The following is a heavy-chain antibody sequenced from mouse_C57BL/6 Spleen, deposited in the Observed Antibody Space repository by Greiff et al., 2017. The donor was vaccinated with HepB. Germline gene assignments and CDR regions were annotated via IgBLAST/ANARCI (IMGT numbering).Heavy chain of an antibody. CDR3: AAGLVYFDY. CDR1: GYAFSSSW. Sequence: QVQLKESGPELVKPGASVKISCKASGYAFSSSWMNWVKQRPGKGLEWIGRIYPGDGDTNYNGKFKGKATLTADKSSSTAYMQLSSLTSEDSAVYFCAAGLVYFDYWGQGTTLTVSS. J-gene: IGHJ2*01. CDR2: IYPGDGDT. V-gene: IGHV1-82*01. D-gene: IGHD2-2*01.